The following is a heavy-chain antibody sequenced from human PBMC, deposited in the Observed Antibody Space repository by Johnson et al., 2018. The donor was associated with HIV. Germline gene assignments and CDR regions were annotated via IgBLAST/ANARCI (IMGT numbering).Heavy chain of an antibody. D-gene: IGHD6-6*01. CDR2: ISYDGSNK. Sequence: QVQLVESGGGVVQPGRSLRLSCAASEFTFSNYDMHWVRQAPGKGLEWVAVISYDGSNKYYADSLKGRLTISRDNSKSTLYLQMNSLRAEDTAVYYCANGPIKYSRSSRGGAFEIWGQGTTVIVSS. CDR3: ANGPIKYSRSSRGGAFEI. CDR1: EFTFSNYD. V-gene: IGHV3-30*18. J-gene: IGHJ3*02.